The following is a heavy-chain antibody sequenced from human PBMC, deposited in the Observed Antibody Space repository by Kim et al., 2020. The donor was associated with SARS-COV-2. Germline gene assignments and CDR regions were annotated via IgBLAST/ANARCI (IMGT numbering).Heavy chain of an antibody. D-gene: IGHD3-10*01. CDR3: ARTHKGGQFITMVRGVMSAHFYYYYMDV. V-gene: IGHV3-48*03. Sequence: GGSLRLSCAASGFTFSSYEMNWVRQAPGKGLEWVSYISSSGSTIYYADSVKGRFTISRDNAKNSLYLQMNSLRAEDTAVYYCARTHKGGQFITMVRGVMSAHFYYYYMDVWGKGTTVTVSS. J-gene: IGHJ6*03. CDR2: ISSSGSTI. CDR1: GFTFSSYE.